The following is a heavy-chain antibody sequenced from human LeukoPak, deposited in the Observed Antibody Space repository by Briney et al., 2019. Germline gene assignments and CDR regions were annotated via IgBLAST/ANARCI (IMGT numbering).Heavy chain of an antibody. CDR2: IYYSGST. CDR1: GASISSWY. V-gene: IGHV4-59*06. Sequence: PSETLSLTCTVSGASISSWYWSWIRQPPGKGLEWIGYIYYSGSTYYNPSLKSRVTISVDTSKNQFSLKLSSVTAADTAVYYCARGRANYYDSSGYYDYWGQGTLVTVSS. D-gene: IGHD3-22*01. J-gene: IGHJ4*02. CDR3: ARGRANYYDSSGYYDY.